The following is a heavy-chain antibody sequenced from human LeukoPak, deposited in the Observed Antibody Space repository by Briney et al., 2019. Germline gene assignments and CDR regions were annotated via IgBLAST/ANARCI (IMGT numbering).Heavy chain of an antibody. J-gene: IGHJ4*02. D-gene: IGHD4-17*01. CDR3: ASLTTVTQGYFDS. CDR2: IYYSGST. Sequence: PSETLSLTCTVSGGSITSYYWSWIRQPPGKGLEWIGYIYYSGSTDYNPSLKSRLTISVDASKNQFSPKLSSVTATDTAVYYCASLTTVTQGYFDSWGQGTLVTVSS. CDR1: GGSITSYY. V-gene: IGHV4-59*08.